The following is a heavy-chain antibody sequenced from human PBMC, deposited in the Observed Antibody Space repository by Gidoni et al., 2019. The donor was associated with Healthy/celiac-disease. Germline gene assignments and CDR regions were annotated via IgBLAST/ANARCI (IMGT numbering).Heavy chain of an antibody. Sequence: EVQLVQSGAEVKKPGESLRISCKGSGYSFPSYWISWVRQMPGKGLEWMGRIDPSDSYTNYSPSFQGHVTISADKSISTAYLQWSSLKASDTAMYYCARHQEGSRYYYDSSGYYPLDYWGQGTLVTVSS. D-gene: IGHD3-22*01. CDR1: GYSFPSYW. V-gene: IGHV5-10-1*03. CDR2: IDPSDSYT. CDR3: ARHQEGSRYYYDSSGYYPLDY. J-gene: IGHJ4*02.